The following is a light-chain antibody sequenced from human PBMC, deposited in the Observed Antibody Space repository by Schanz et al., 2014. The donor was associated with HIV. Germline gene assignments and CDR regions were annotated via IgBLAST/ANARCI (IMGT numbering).Light chain of an antibody. J-gene: IGLJ3*02. CDR1: SSDVGGYNY. CDR3: SSYTSSSTWV. Sequence: QSALTQPASVSGSPGQSITISCTGTSSDVGGYNYVSWYQHHPGKAPKLIIFDVNNRPSGVSNRFSGSKSGNTASLTISGLQAEDEADYYCSSYTSSSTWVFGGGTKVTVL. CDR2: DVN. V-gene: IGLV2-14*03.